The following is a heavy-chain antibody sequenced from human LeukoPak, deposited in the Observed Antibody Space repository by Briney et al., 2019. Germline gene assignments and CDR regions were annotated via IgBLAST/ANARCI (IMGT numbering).Heavy chain of an antibody. CDR1: GGSISSYY. D-gene: IGHD5-12*01. V-gene: IGHV4-4*07. Sequence: SETLPLTCTVSGGSISSYYWSWIRQPAGKGLEWIGRIYTSGSTNYNPSLKSRVTMSVDTSKNQFSLKLSSVTAVDTAVYYCARAPWPTYSGYDVYYYYGMDVWGQGTTVTVSS. J-gene: IGHJ6*02. CDR2: IYTSGST. CDR3: ARAPWPTYSGYDVYYYYGMDV.